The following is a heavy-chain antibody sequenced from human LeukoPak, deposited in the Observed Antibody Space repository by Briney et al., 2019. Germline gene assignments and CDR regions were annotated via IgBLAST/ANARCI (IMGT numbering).Heavy chain of an antibody. V-gene: IGHV1-69*05. CDR2: IIPIFGTA. CDR3: ARIQLRDYYDSSGYYYRAFDI. J-gene: IGHJ3*02. Sequence: SVKVSCKASGGTFSSYAISWVRQAPGQGLEWMGRIIPIFGTANYAQKFQGRVMITTDESTSTAYMELSSLRSEDTAVYYCARIQLRDYYDSSGYYYRAFDIWGQGTMVTVSS. CDR1: GGTFSSYA. D-gene: IGHD3-22*01.